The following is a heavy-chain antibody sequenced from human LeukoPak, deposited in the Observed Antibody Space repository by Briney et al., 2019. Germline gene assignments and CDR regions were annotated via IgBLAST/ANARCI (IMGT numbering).Heavy chain of an antibody. Sequence: SETLSLTCAVYGGSFSGYYWSWIRQPPGKGLEWIGEINHSGSTNYNPSLKSRVTISVDTSKNQFSPKLSSVTAADTAVYYCARGGGVIVPFDYWGQGTLVTVSS. D-gene: IGHD3-16*02. CDR3: ARGGGVIVPFDY. J-gene: IGHJ4*02. CDR2: INHSGST. V-gene: IGHV4-34*01. CDR1: GGSFSGYY.